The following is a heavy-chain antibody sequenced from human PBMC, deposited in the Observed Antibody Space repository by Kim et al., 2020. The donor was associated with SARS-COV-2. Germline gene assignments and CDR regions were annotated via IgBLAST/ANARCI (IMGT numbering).Heavy chain of an antibody. CDR2: IYSGGST. Sequence: GGSLRLSCAASGFTVSSNYMSWVRQAPGKGLEWVSVIYSGGSTYYADSVKGRFTISRDNSKNTLYLQMNSLRAEDTAVYYCARVLGSLAGAGDYWGQGTLVTVSS. V-gene: IGHV3-66*01. J-gene: IGHJ4*02. CDR3: ARVLGSLAGAGDY. CDR1: GFTVSSNY. D-gene: IGHD1-26*01.